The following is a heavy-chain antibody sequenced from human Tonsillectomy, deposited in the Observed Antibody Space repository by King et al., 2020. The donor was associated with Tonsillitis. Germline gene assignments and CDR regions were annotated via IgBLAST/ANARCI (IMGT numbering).Heavy chain of an antibody. CDR1: GGYISSYY. Sequence: QLQESGPGLVKPSETLSLTCTVSGGYISSYYWSWIRQPAGKGLEWIGRIYTSGSTNYNPSLKSRVTMSVDTSKNQFSLKLSSVTAADTAVYYCARDVFIGCGELSWFDYWGQGTLVTVSS. D-gene: IGHD3-16*02. J-gene: IGHJ4*02. V-gene: IGHV4-4*07. CDR2: IYTSGST. CDR3: ARDVFIGCGELSWFDY.